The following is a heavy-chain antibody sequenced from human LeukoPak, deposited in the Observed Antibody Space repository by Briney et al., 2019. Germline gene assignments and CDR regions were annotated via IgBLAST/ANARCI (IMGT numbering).Heavy chain of an antibody. Sequence: SETLSLTCAVHGGSFSGYYWSWIRQPPGKGLEWIGEINHSGSTNYNPSLKSRVTISVDTSKNQFSLKLSSVTAADTAVYYCARARAGHFDYWGQGTLVTVSS. CDR1: GGSFSGYY. V-gene: IGHV4-34*01. CDR2: INHSGST. CDR3: ARARAGHFDY. J-gene: IGHJ4*02.